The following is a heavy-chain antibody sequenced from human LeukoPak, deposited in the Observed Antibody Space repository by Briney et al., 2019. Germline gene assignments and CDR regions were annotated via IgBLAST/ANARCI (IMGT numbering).Heavy chain of an antibody. J-gene: IGHJ4*02. CDR3: ARDPSKIRGVKAFDY. CDR2: IMPIFDTS. CDR1: GDNFSTYS. V-gene: IGHV1-69*13. Sequence: ASVKVSCKASGDNFSTYSFSWVRQAPGQGLERMGGIMPIFDTSNYAQKFQGRVTITADESTSTAYMELRSLTSEDTAVYYCARDPSKIRGVKAFDYWGQGTLVTVSS. D-gene: IGHD3-10*01.